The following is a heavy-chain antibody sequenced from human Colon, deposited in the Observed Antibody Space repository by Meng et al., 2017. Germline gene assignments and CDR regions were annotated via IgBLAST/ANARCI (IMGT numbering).Heavy chain of an antibody. CDR2: IDTDGSNT. J-gene: IGHJ4*02. CDR3: VRVTSGSDHSPFGY. Sequence: GGSLRLSFAASGFTFISYWMHWVRQAPGMGLVWVSRIDTDGSNTTYADSVKGRFTISRDNARNTLFLQMNSLRAEDTAVYYCVRVTSGSDHSPFGYWGQGTLVTVSS. D-gene: IGHD1-26*01. CDR1: GFTFISYW. V-gene: IGHV3-74*03.